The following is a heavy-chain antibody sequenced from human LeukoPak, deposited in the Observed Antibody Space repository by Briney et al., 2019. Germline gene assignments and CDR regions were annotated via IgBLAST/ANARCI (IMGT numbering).Heavy chain of an antibody. CDR1: GFTFSSYW. J-gene: IGHJ4*02. CDR2: IKQDGSEK. CDR3: AREDYGDYPSFDY. Sequence: GGSLRLSCATSGFTFSSYWMSWVRQAPGKGLEWVANIKQDGSEKYYVDSVKGRLTISRDNAKNSLYLQMNSLRAEDTAVYYCAREDYGDYPSFDYWGQGTLVTVSS. V-gene: IGHV3-7*03. D-gene: IGHD4-17*01.